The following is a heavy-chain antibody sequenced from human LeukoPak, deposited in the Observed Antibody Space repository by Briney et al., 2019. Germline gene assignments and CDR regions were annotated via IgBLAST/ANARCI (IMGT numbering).Heavy chain of an antibody. CDR1: GFTFDDYA. Sequence: GRSLRLSCAASGFTFDDYAMHWVRQAPGKGLEWVSGISWNSGSIGYADSVKGRFTISRDNAKNSLYLQMNSLRAEDTALYYCAKDGGDSSPYDAFDIWGQGTMVTVSS. CDR3: AKDGGDSSPYDAFDI. V-gene: IGHV3-9*01. D-gene: IGHD3-16*01. CDR2: ISWNSGSI. J-gene: IGHJ3*02.